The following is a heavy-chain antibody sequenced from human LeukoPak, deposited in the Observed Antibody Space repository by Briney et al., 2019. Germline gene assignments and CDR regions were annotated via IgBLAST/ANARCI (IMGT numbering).Heavy chain of an antibody. CDR2: NSTYNGNT. D-gene: IGHD3-22*01. CDR3: ARDQFGYDSSGYYSYYFDY. Sequence: ASVKVSCKASGYTFTSYGISWVRQAPGQGLEWMGWNSTYNGNTNYAQKLQGRVTMTTDTSTSTAYMELRSLRSDDTAVYYCARDQFGYDSSGYYSYYFDYWGQGTLVTVSS. V-gene: IGHV1-18*01. CDR1: GYTFTSYG. J-gene: IGHJ4*02.